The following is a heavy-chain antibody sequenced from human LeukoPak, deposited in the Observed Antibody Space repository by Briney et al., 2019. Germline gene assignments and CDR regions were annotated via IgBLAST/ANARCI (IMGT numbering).Heavy chain of an antibody. V-gene: IGHV4-59*01. Sequence: SEPLSLTCTVSGGSISDYYWHWIRQPPRKGLEWIGFISYSGSTNYNPSLKSRVTISIDPSKNQFSLKLSSVTAADTAVYYCAREYSSFDYWGQGTLVTVSS. CDR3: AREYSSFDY. D-gene: IGHD2-21*01. CDR1: GGSISDYY. J-gene: IGHJ4*02. CDR2: ISYSGST.